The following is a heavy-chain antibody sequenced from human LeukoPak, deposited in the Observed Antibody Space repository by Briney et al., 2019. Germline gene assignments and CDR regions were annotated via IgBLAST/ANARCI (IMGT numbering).Heavy chain of an antibody. Sequence: SETLSLTCTVSGGSISSYYWSWIRQPAGKGLEWIGRIYTSGSTNYNPSLKSRVTMSVDTSTNQFSLKLSSVPAADTAVYFCARHKITVTTSKYYFDYWGQGALVTASS. CDR1: GGSISSYY. CDR3: ARHKITVTTSKYYFDY. J-gene: IGHJ4*02. CDR2: IYTSGST. V-gene: IGHV4-4*07. D-gene: IGHD4-17*01.